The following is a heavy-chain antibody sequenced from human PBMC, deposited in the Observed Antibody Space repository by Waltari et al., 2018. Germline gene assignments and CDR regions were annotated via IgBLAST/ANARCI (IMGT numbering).Heavy chain of an antibody. CDR2: IYYSGST. CDR1: GGSISSSSYY. CDR3: ASISGNPIVATTSSPFDY. V-gene: IGHV4-39*07. D-gene: IGHD5-12*01. J-gene: IGHJ4*02. Sequence: QLQLQESGPGLVKPSETLSLTCTVSGGSISSSSYYWGWIRQPPGKGLEWIGSIYYSGSTYYNPSLKSRVTISVDTSKNQFSLKLSSVTAADTAVYYCASISGNPIVATTSSPFDYWGQGTLVTVSS.